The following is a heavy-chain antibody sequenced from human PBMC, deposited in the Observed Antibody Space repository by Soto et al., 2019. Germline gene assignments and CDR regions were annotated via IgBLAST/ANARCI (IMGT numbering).Heavy chain of an antibody. V-gene: IGHV3-23*01. CDR1: GFTFSSYA. D-gene: IGHD2-2*01. CDR3: AKQVVVPAAIVHYYMDV. CDR2: ISGSGGST. Sequence: GGSLRLSCAASGFTFSSYAMSWVRQAPGKGLEWVSAISGSGGSTYYADSVKGRFTISRDNSKNTLYLQMNSLRAEDTAVYYCAKQVVVPAAIVHYYMDVWGKGTTVTVSS. J-gene: IGHJ6*03.